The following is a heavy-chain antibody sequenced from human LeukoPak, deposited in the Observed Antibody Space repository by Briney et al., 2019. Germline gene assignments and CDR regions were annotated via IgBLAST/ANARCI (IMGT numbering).Heavy chain of an antibody. Sequence: ASVKVSCKASGYSFTNYAMNWVRQAPGQGLEWMGWINTDTGNPTYAQGFTGRFVFSLDTSVSTAYLQISSLKAEDTALYYCARNQYCSSTNCYGGRGALDFWGQGTLLTVSS. CDR1: GYSFTNYA. J-gene: IGHJ4*02. V-gene: IGHV7-4-1*02. CDR2: INTDTGNP. D-gene: IGHD2-2*01. CDR3: ARNQYCSSTNCYGGRGALDF.